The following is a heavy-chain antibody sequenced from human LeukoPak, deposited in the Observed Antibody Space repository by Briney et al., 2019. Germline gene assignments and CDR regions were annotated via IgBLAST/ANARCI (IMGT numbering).Heavy chain of an antibody. CDR2: ISAYNGNT. Sequence: VKVSCKASGYTFTSYGISWVRQAPGQGLEWMGWISAYNGNTNYAQKLQGRVTMTTDTSTSTAYMELRSLRSDDTAVYYCARVLLWFGEYWFDPWGQGTLVTVSS. D-gene: IGHD3-10*01. V-gene: IGHV1-18*01. CDR3: ARVLLWFGEYWFDP. J-gene: IGHJ5*02. CDR1: GYTFTSYG.